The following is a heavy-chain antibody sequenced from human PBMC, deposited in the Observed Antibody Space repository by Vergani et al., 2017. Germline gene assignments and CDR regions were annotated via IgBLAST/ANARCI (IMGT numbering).Heavy chain of an antibody. D-gene: IGHD6-13*01. Sequence: EVQLVETGGGLIQPGGSLRLSCAASGFIVSNNYMGWVRQAPGKGLEWVSVIYSGGSTYYADSVKGRFTISRYNSKNTLYLQMNSLRAEDTAVYYCARIAAAATAIDYWGQGTLVTVSS. CDR3: ARIAAAATAIDY. J-gene: IGHJ4*02. CDR1: GFIVSNNY. V-gene: IGHV3-53*02. CDR2: IYSGGST.